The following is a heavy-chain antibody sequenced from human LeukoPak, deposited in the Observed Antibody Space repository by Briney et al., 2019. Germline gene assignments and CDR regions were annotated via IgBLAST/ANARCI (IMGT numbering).Heavy chain of an antibody. D-gene: IGHD5-24*01. Sequence: GGSLRLSCAASGFTFSGYWMSWVRQAPGKGLEWVAIIKQDGSEKYYVDSVKGRFTISRDNAKNSLYLQMNSLRVEDMAVYYCARPAIMMATIPTGAFDIWGQRTMVTVSS. CDR3: ARPAIMMATIPTGAFDI. CDR1: GFTFSGYW. J-gene: IGHJ3*02. CDR2: IKQDGSEK. V-gene: IGHV3-7*01.